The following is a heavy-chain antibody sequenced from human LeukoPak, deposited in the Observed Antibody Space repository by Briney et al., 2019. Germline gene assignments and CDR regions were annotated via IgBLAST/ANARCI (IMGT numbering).Heavy chain of an antibody. CDR2: ISSSSSYI. CDR1: GFTFSSYS. J-gene: IGHJ4*02. CDR3: ARETDTAMGYFDY. V-gene: IGHV3-21*01. D-gene: IGHD5-18*01. Sequence: PGGSLRLSCAASGFTFSSYSMNWVRQAPGKGLEWVSSISSSSSYIYYADSVKGRFTISRGNVKNSLYLQMNSLRAEDTAVYYCARETDTAMGYFDYWGQGTLVTVSS.